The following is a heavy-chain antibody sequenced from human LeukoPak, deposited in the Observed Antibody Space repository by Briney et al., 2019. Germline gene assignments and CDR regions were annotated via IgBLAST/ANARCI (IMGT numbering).Heavy chain of an antibody. Sequence: SETLSLTCTVSGGSISSYYWSWIRQPPGKGLEWIGYIYYSGSTYYNPSLKSRVSISVDTSKNQFSLKLSSVTAADTAVYYCARLSYYDSSGLPDYWGQGTLVTASS. J-gene: IGHJ4*02. CDR3: ARLSYYDSSGLPDY. CDR1: GGSISSYY. D-gene: IGHD3-22*01. V-gene: IGHV4-59*08. CDR2: IYYSGST.